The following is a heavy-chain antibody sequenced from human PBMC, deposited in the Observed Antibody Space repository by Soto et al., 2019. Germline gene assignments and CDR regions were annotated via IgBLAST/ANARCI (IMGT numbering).Heavy chain of an antibody. CDR2: IYYSGST. V-gene: IGHV4-39*01. J-gene: IGHJ4*02. D-gene: IGHD1-7*01. Sequence: SETLSLTCTVSGGSISSSSYYWGWIRQPPGKGLEWIGSIYYSGSTYYNPSLKSRVTISVDTSKNQFSLKLSSVTAADTAVYYCARHPNWNYRYFDYWGQGTLVTVSS. CDR1: GGSISSSSYY. CDR3: ARHPNWNYRYFDY.